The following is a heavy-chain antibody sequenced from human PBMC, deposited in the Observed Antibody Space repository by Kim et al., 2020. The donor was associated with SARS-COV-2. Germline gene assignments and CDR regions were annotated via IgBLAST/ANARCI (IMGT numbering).Heavy chain of an antibody. D-gene: IGHD2-2*01. CDR3: TTDGSSLDY. V-gene: IGHV3-15*01. Sequence: KTDDAEPVKGRFTISRDDSKNTLYLQMNSLKTEDTAVYYCTTDGSSLDYWGQGTLVTVSS. J-gene: IGHJ4*02. CDR2: KT.